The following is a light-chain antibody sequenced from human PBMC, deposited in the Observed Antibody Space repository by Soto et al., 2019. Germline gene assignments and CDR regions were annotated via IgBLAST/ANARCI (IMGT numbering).Light chain of an antibody. CDR1: RFNIGGNN. Sequence: QSALTQPPSVSAAPGQKVTISCSVSRFNIGGNNISLYGQLPRTAPKFLIYGNNKRPSGIPDRFSGSKSGTSATLGITGLQTEVEADYYCATWDSSLGAVVFGGGTK. CDR2: GNN. J-gene: IGLJ3*02. V-gene: IGLV1-51*01. CDR3: ATWDSSLGAVV.